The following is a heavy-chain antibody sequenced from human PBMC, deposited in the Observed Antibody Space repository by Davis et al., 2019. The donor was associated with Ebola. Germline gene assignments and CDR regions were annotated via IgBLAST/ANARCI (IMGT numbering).Heavy chain of an antibody. Sequence: SQTPSLTCAVYGGSFSGYYWSWIRQPPGKGLEWIGEINHSGSTNYNPSLKSRVTISVDTSKNQFSLKLSSVTAADTAVYYCARTRHSVVVAATSHWFDPWGQGTLVTVSS. CDR2: INHSGST. CDR3: ARTRHSVVVAATSHWFDP. CDR1: GGSFSGYY. J-gene: IGHJ5*02. D-gene: IGHD2-15*01. V-gene: IGHV4-34*01.